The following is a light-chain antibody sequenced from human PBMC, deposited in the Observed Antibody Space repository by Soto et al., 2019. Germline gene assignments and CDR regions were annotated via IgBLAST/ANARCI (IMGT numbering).Light chain of an antibody. Sequence: LTQPASVSGSPGQSITISCTGTSSDVGGYNYVSWYQQYPGKAPKLMIYHVSNRPSGVSNRFSGSKSGNSASLTISGLQAEDEADYYCSSYTSTSTYVFGTGTKVTV. CDR3: SSYTSTSTYV. V-gene: IGLV2-14*01. J-gene: IGLJ1*01. CDR2: HVS. CDR1: SSDVGGYNY.